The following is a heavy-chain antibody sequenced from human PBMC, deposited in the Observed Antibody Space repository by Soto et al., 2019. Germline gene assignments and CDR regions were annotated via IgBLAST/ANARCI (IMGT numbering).Heavy chain of an antibody. CDR1: GGTFSSYA. CDR2: IIPIFGTA. D-gene: IGHD6-13*01. J-gene: IGHJ4*02. CDR3: ARGGRGIAAARGNC. V-gene: IGHV1-69*13. Sequence: GASVKVSCKASGGTFSSYAISWVRQAPGQGLEWMGGIIPIFGTANYAQKFQGRVTITADESTSTAYMELSSLRSEDTAVYYCARGGRGIAAARGNCWGQGTLVTVSS.